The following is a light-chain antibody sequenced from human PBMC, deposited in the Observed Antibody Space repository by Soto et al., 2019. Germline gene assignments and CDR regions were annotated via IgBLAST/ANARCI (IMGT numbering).Light chain of an antibody. J-gene: IGLJ2*01. CDR2: DVS. Sequence: QSALTQPASVSGFPGQSITISCTGTSSDVGDYNYVSWYQQHPGKAPRLMLYDVSERPSGVSNRFSGSKSGNTASLTISGLHTEDEAQYYCSSYAGSSTVGFGGGTKLTVL. CDR1: SSDVGDYNY. V-gene: IGLV2-14*01. CDR3: SSYAGSSTVG.